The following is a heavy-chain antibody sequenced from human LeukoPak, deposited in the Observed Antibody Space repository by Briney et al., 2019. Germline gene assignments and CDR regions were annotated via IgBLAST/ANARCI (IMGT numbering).Heavy chain of an antibody. CDR3: AKIGFNNWFDP. CDR2: IGGNGHNT. J-gene: IGHJ5*02. CDR1: EFTFSGYV. D-gene: IGHD3-10*01. Sequence: GGSLRLSCAASEFTFSGYVMGWVRQAPGKGLEWVSTIGGNGHNTYYADSVKGRFTISRDNSKNTLYLQMNSLRAEDTAVYYCAKIGFNNWFDPWGQGTLVTVSS. V-gene: IGHV3-23*01.